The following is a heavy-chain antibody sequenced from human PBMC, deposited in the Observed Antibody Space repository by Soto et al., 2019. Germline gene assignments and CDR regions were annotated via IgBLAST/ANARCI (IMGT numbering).Heavy chain of an antibody. D-gene: IGHD1-26*01. V-gene: IGHV3-48*04. Sequence: PGGSLRLSCAASGFTFSSYSMNWVRQAPGKGLEWVSYISSSSSTIYYADSVKGRFTISRDNAKNTLYLQMNSLRAEDTAVYYCARGVKYSGTYYAAFDIWGQGTMVTVSS. CDR3: ARGVKYSGTYYAAFDI. CDR1: GFTFSSYS. CDR2: ISSSSSTI. J-gene: IGHJ3*02.